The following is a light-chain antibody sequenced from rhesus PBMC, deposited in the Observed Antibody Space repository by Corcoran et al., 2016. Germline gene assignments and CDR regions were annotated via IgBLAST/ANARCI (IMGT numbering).Light chain of an antibody. CDR3: QQYDDLPYS. V-gene: IGKV1-19*01. Sequence: DIQMTQSPSSLSASVGDKVTITFHASQGISSWLAWSQQKPGKAPTPLNYAASSLQSGGPSRFSGSGSGTDYTLTISSLQPEDFATYYCQQYDDLPYSFGQGTKVEIK. CDR1: QGISSW. J-gene: IGKJ2*01. CDR2: AAS.